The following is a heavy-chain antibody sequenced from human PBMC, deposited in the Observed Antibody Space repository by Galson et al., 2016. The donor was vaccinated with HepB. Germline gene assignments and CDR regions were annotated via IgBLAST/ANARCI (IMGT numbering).Heavy chain of an antibody. CDR1: GFTFRNYG. J-gene: IGHJ4*02. V-gene: IGHV3-23*01. Sequence: SLRLSCAASGFTFRNYGMSWVRQAPGKGLEWVSVISCSGGNTYYADSVKGRLTISRDNSKNKLFLQMDSLRAEDTAVYYCAAKRSDFGELSPLDYWGQGTQVTVSS. CDR2: ISCSGGNT. D-gene: IGHD3-10*01. CDR3: AAKRSDFGELSPLDY.